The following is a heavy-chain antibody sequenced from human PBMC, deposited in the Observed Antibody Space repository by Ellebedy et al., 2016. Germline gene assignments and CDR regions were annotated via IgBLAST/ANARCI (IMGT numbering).Heavy chain of an antibody. D-gene: IGHD3-22*01. Sequence: ASVKVSCXASGYTFTGYYMHWVRQAPGQGLEWMGWINPNSGGTNYAQKFQGRVTMTRDTSISTAYMELSSLRSEDTAVYYCANSPHYYDSSGYSYYYGMDVWGQGTTVTVSS. CDR3: ANSPHYYDSSGYSYYYGMDV. V-gene: IGHV1-2*02. CDR1: GYTFTGYY. J-gene: IGHJ6*02. CDR2: INPNSGGT.